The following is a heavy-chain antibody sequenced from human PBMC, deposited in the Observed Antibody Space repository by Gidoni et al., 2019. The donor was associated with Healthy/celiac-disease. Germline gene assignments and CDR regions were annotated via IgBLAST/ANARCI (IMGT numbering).Heavy chain of an antibody. CDR2: ISYDGSNK. D-gene: IGHD6-13*01. CDR1: GFTFSNYA. V-gene: IGHV3-30-3*01. J-gene: IGHJ6*02. Sequence: QVQLVESWGGVVQPGRSLRLSCAASGFTFSNYAMHWVRQAPGKGLEWVAVISYDGSNKYYADSVKGRFTIARDNSKNTLYLQMNSLRAEDTAVYYCAREGDSRRGYYGMDVWGQGTTVTVSS. CDR3: AREGDSRRGYYGMDV.